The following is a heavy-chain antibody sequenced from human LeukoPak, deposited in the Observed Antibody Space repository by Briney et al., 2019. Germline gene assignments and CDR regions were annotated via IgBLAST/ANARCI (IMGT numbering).Heavy chain of an antibody. CDR3: ARDYDRRAFDI. CDR2: ISSSGSTK. J-gene: IGHJ3*02. CDR1: GFTFSDYY. D-gene: IGHD3-3*01. V-gene: IGHV3-11*01. Sequence: TGGSLRLSCAASGFTFSDYYMSWIRQAPGKGLEWVSYISSSGSTKYYADSVKGRFTVSRDNSKNTLYLQMNSLRAEDTAMYYCARDYDRRAFDIWGQGTMDTVSS.